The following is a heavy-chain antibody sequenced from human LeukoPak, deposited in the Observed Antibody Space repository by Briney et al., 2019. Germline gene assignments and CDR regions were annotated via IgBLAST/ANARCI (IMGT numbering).Heavy chain of an antibody. CDR1: GFTFSSYE. CDR2: IKRDGSEK. J-gene: IGHJ4*02. CDR3: ARSLSLRITMIMGY. Sequence: GGSLRLSCAASGFTFSSYEMNWVRQAPGKGREWVANIKRDGSEKYYVDAVKGRFTVSRDNAKHSLYLQMNSLRAEDTAVYYCARSLSLRITMIMGYWGQGTLVTVSS. D-gene: IGHD3-22*01. V-gene: IGHV3-7*01.